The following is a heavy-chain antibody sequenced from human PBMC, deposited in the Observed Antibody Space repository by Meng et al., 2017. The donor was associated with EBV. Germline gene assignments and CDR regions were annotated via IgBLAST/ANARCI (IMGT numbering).Heavy chain of an antibody. CDR2: VHYTGST. CDR3: ARPFPSWQSPRLDPFGA. V-gene: IGHV4-39*01. CDR1: GDTISSFYY. J-gene: IGHJ5*02. Sequence: QLQLRESGPGQVKPSETLSLPCTASGDTISSFYYWGWIRQPPGRGLEWIGSVHYTGSTYYSPSLKSRVTVSVDTSKNQFSLRLTSVTAADTAVYYCARPFPSWQSPRLDPFGAWGQGTLVTVSS. D-gene: IGHD6-19*01.